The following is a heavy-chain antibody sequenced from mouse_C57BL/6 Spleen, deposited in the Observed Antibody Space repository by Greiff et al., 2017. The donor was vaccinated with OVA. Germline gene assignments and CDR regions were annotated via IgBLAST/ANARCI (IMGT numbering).Heavy chain of an antibody. CDR2: IYPGDGDT. D-gene: IGHD2-9*01. Sequence: QVQLQQSGPELVKPGTSVKISCKASGYAFSSSWMNWVKQRPGKGLEWIGRIYPGDGDTNYNGKFKGKATLTADKSSSTAYMQLSSLTSEDSAVYFCARTYYGYDNAMDYWGQGTSVTVSS. J-gene: IGHJ4*01. V-gene: IGHV1-82*01. CDR1: GYAFSSSW. CDR3: ARTYYGYDNAMDY.